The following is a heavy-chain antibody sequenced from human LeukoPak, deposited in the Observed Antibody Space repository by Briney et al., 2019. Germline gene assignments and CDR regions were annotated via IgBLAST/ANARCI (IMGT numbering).Heavy chain of an antibody. CDR2: INHSGST. CDR3: AGARRTVDAFDI. CDR1: GGSFRGYY. J-gene: IGHJ3*02. Sequence: SSEALSLTCAVYGGSFRGYYWSWIRQPPGKGLEWIGEINHSGSTNYNPSLKSRVTISVDTSKNQFSLKLSSVTAADTAVYYCAGARRTVDAFDIWGQGTMVTVSS. V-gene: IGHV4-34*01.